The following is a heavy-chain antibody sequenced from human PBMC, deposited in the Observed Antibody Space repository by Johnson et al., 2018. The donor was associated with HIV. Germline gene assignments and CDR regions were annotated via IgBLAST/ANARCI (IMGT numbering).Heavy chain of an antibody. CDR1: GFTFSSYD. V-gene: IGHV3-13*01. D-gene: IGHD2-15*01. Sequence: VQLVESGGGLVQPGGSLRLSCAASGFTFSSYDMHWVRQATGKGLEWVSAIGTAGDTYYPGSVKGRFTISRENAKNSFYLQMNSLRAGDTAVYYCARVGHCSGGSCSGSLDAFDIWGQGTMVTVSS. CDR2: IGTAGDT. J-gene: IGHJ3*02. CDR3: ARVGHCSGGSCSGSLDAFDI.